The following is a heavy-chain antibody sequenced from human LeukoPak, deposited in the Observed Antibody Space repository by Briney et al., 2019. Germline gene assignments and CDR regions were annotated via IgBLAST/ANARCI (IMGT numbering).Heavy chain of an antibody. Sequence: SVKVSCKASGGTFSSHPFTWVRQAPGQGLEWMGEITPIFGTANYAQRFQGRVTITADESTSTVYMELSSLRSDDTALYYCARNSRVASTSGLNYWGQGTLVTVSS. J-gene: IGHJ4*02. V-gene: IGHV1-69*13. CDR3: ARNSRVASTSGLNY. CDR1: GGTFSSHP. D-gene: IGHD4-23*01. CDR2: ITPIFGTA.